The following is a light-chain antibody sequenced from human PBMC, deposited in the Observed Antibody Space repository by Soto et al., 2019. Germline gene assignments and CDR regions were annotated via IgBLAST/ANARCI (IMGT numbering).Light chain of an antibody. Sequence: DIVTTQSPDSLAVSLVERATISCKSSQTISYTSINKTYLAWYQQRPGQPPKLLIYWASIRGSGVPDRLSGSGFGTDFTLTIRSLQTEDVAVYHCQRYFSQPLSFGGGTXV. CDR2: WAS. J-gene: IGKJ4*01. V-gene: IGKV4-1*01. CDR3: QRYFSQPLS. CDR1: QTISYTSINKTY.